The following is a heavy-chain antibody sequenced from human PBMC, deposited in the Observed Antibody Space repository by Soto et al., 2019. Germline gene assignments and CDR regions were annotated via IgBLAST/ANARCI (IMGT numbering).Heavy chain of an antibody. V-gene: IGHV3-30*03. Sequence: GGSLRLSCAASGFTFSSYGMHWVRQAPGKGLEWVAVISYDGSNKYYADSVKGRFTISRDNSKNTLYLQMNSLRAEDTAVYYCATNGIRFLEHNPTIDYWGQGALVTVSS. D-gene: IGHD3-3*01. J-gene: IGHJ4*02. CDR3: ATNGIRFLEHNPTIDY. CDR1: GFTFSSYG. CDR2: ISYDGSNK.